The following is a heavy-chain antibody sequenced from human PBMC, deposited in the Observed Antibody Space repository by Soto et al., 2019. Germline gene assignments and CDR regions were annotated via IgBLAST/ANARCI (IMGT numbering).Heavy chain of an antibody. CDR3: AVSSPDIVVLPSSIYFTS. J-gene: IGHJ4*02. D-gene: IGHD2-15*01. CDR1: GSSSDPFT. CDR2: LSWDRSTV. Sequence: GGSLRLSCVASGSSSDPFTMHWVRELPGKGLEWVAGLSWDRSTVAYADSVQGRFTISRDHAKNSVDLLMDSLRPDDTALYFCAVSSPDIVVLPSSIYFTSWGPGTQVTAPQ. V-gene: IGHV3-9*02.